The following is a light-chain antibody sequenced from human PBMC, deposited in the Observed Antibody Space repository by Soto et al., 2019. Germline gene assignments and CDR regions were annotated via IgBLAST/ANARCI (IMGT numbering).Light chain of an antibody. V-gene: IGKV1-39*01. Sequence: DIQMTQSPSSLSASVGDRVTITCRASQSIANYLNWYQQKPGKAPKILIYAASTLQSGVPSRFSGSGSGTDFTLTISSLQPKDFATYYCQQSYSTPSFGQGTKLEIK. CDR2: AAS. CDR3: QQSYSTPS. J-gene: IGKJ2*01. CDR1: QSIANY.